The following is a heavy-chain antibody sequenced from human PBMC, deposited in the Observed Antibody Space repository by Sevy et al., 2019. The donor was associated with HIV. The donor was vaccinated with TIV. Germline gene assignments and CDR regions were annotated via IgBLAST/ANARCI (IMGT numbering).Heavy chain of an antibody. D-gene: IGHD2-8*01. J-gene: IGHJ4*02. Sequence: GGSLRLSCAVSGFTFGSYWMTWVRQAPGKGLEWVANIKQDESEKYYEDFVKGRLPISRVKARNSLYLQMNNLTTEDTAVYYCARDVFHGYFDYWGQGTLVTVSS. V-gene: IGHV3-7*01. CDR3: ARDVFHGYFDY. CDR1: GFTFGSYW. CDR2: IKQDESEK.